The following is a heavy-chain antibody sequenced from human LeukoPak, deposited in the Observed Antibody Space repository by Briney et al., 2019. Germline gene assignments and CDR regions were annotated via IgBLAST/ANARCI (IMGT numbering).Heavy chain of an antibody. CDR2: INSNSGGT. CDR1: GYTFTGYY. Sequence: ASVKVSCKASGYTFTGYYIHWVRQAPGQGLEWMGWINSNSGGTNYAQKFQGRVTMTRDTSISTAYMELSRLRSDDTAVYYCARDPVGYYDSSGPSEYFQHWGQGTLVTVSS. CDR3: ARDPVGYYDSSGPSEYFQH. D-gene: IGHD3-22*01. V-gene: IGHV1-2*02. J-gene: IGHJ1*01.